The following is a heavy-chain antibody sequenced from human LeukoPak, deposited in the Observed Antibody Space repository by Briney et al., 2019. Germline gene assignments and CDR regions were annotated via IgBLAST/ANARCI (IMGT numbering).Heavy chain of an antibody. CDR3: ANLMGYGGNSESCDY. CDR1: GFTFSSYG. CDR2: IRYDGSNK. J-gene: IGHJ4*02. Sequence: GGSLRLSCAASGFTFSSYGMHWVRQAPGKGLEWVAFIRYDGSNKYYADSVKGRFTISRDNSKNTLYLQMNSLRAEDTAVYYCANLMGYGGNSESCDYWGQGTLVTVSS. D-gene: IGHD4-23*01. V-gene: IGHV3-30*02.